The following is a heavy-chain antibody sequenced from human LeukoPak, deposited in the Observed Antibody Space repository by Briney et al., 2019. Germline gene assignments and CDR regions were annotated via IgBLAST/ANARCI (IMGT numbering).Heavy chain of an antibody. CDR3: ARGSEVAATQNY. J-gene: IGHJ4*02. V-gene: IGHV4-39*01. CDR2: IYYSGST. D-gene: IGHD2-15*01. Sequence: SETLSLTCTVSGGSLSSSSYYWGWIRQSPGKGLEWIGSIYYSGSTYYNPSLKSRVTISVDTSKNQFSLKLSAVTAAETAVYYCARGSEVAATQNYWGQGTLVTVSS. CDR1: GGSLSSSSYY.